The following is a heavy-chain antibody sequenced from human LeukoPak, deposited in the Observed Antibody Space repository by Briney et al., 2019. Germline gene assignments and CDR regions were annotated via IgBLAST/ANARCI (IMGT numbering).Heavy chain of an antibody. CDR2: IYYSGGT. CDR1: GGSSSSYY. CDR3: ARSGGDRVEMPTIIDH. D-gene: IGHD5-24*01. Sequence: SETLSLTCTVSGGSSSSYYWSWIRQPPGKGLEWIGYIYYSGGTNYNPSLKSRVSILVDTSKNQFSLRLSSVTAADTAVYYCARSGGDRVEMPTIIDHWGQGTLVTVSS. V-gene: IGHV4-59*01. J-gene: IGHJ5*02.